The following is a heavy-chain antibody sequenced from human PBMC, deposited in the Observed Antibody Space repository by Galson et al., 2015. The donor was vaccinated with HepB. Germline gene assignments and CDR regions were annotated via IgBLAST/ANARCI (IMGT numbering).Heavy chain of an antibody. CDR3: ARAPAGRGRYYFDY. CDR2: IYYSGST. Sequence: ETLSLTCTVSGGSISSSSCYWGWIRQPPGKGLEWIGSIYYSGSTYYNPSLKSRVTISVDTSKNQFSLKLSSVTAADTAVYYCARAPAGRGRYYFDYWGQGTLVTVSS. V-gene: IGHV4-39*01. J-gene: IGHJ4*02. D-gene: IGHD6-19*01. CDR1: GGSISSSSCY.